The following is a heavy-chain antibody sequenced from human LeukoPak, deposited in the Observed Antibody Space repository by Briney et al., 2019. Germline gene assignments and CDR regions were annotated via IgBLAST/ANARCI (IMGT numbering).Heavy chain of an antibody. J-gene: IGHJ6*04. V-gene: IGHV1-18*04. CDR2: ISAYNGNT. D-gene: IGHD1-1*01. CDR1: GYTFTGYG. CDR3: ARDRGTTGTRGYYYYYGMDV. Sequence: ASVKVSCKASGYTFTGYGISWVRQAPGQGLEWMGWISAYNGNTNYAQKLQGRVTMTTDTSTSTAYMELRSLRSDDTAVYYCARDRGTTGTRGYYYYYGMDVWGKGTTVTVSS.